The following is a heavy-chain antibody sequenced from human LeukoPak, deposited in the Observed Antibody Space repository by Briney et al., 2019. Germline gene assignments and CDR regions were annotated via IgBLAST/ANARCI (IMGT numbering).Heavy chain of an antibody. CDR3: AKDPLYYYGSGSYH. CDR1: GFTFSSYA. CDR2: ISGSGGST. Sequence: GGSLRLSCAASGFTFSSYAMSWVRQAPGKGLEWVSAISGSGGSTYYADSVKGRFTISRDNSKNTLYLQMNSLRAEDTAVYYCAKDPLYYYGSGSYHWGKGTTVIVSS. D-gene: IGHD3-10*01. J-gene: IGHJ6*04. V-gene: IGHV3-23*01.